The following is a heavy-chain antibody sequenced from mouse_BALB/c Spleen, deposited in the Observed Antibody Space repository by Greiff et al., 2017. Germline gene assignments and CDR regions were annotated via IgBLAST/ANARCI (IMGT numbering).Heavy chain of an antibody. CDR3: ARSRITTPFAY. CDR1: GYTFTSYW. Sequence: VQGVESGAELAKPGASVKMSCKASGYTFTSYWMHWVKQRPGQGLEWIGYINPSTGYTEYNQKFKDKATLTADKSSSTAYMQLSSLTSEDSAVYYCARSRITTPFAYWGQGTLVTVSA. D-gene: IGHD2-4*01. CDR2: INPSTGYT. V-gene: IGHV1-7*01. J-gene: IGHJ3*01.